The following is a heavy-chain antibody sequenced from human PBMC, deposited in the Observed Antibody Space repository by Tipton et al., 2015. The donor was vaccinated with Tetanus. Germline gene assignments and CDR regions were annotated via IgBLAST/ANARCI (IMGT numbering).Heavy chain of an antibody. CDR2: IYPGDSDT. Sequence: QLVQSGAEVKKPGESLKISCKGSGYSFTSYWIGWVRQMPGKGLEWMGIIYPGDSDTRYSPSFQGQGTISADKSISTAYLQWSSLKASDTAKYYCARHPPLINSDFWSGSKREPNWFDPWGQGTLVTVSS. CDR3: ARHPPLINSDFWSGSKREPNWFDP. V-gene: IGHV5-51*01. D-gene: IGHD3-3*01. J-gene: IGHJ5*02. CDR1: GYSFTSYW.